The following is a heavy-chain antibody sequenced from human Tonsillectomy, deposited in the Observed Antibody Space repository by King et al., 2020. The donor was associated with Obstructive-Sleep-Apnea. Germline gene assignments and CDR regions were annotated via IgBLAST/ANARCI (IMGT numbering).Heavy chain of an antibody. J-gene: IGHJ6*02. D-gene: IGHD3-3*01. CDR3: AKDMSSRITIFGVVITKKHSSYDMDV. CDR2: ISWDGDST. CDR1: GFTFEDYT. V-gene: IGHV3-43*01. Sequence: VQLVESGGVVVQPGGSLRLSCAASGFTFEDYTMHWVRQVPGKGLEWVSLISWDGDSTYYADSVKGRFTISRDNGKNSLYLQMDSLRTEDTALYYCAKDMSSRITIFGVVITKKHSSYDMDVWGQGTTVTVSS.